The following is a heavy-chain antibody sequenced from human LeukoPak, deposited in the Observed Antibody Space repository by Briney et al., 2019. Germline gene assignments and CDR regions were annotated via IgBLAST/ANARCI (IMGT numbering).Heavy chain of an antibody. J-gene: IGHJ4*02. D-gene: IGHD7-27*01. Sequence: PSQTLSLTCTVSGGSISSGSYYWSWIRQPAGKGLEWIGRIYTSGSTNYNPSLKSRVTISVDTSKNQFSLKLSSVTAAGTAVYYCARDVGLGIKDYWGQGTLVTVSS. CDR2: IYTSGST. CDR3: ARDVGLGIKDY. V-gene: IGHV4-61*02. CDR1: GGSISSGSYY.